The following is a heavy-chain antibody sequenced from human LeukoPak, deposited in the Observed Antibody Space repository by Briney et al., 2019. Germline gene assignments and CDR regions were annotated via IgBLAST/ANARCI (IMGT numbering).Heavy chain of an antibody. CDR1: GGTFSSYA. D-gene: IGHD4-23*01. J-gene: IGHJ4*02. CDR2: IIPILGIA. V-gene: IGHV1-69*04. CDR3: ARDGDGGNSDY. Sequence: SVTVSCKASGGTFSSYAISWVRQAPGQGLEWMGRIIPILGIANYAQKFQGRVTTTADKSTSTAYMELSSLRSEDTAVYYCARDGDGGNSDYWGQGTLVTVSS.